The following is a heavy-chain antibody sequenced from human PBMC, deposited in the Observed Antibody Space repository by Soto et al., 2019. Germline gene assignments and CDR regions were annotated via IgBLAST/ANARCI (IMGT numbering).Heavy chain of an antibody. CDR2: IYWYDDK. Sequence: QITLKESGPTLVKPTQTLTLTCTFSGFSLTTRGVGVGWIRQHPGKALECLALIYWYDDKRYSPFLQSRLSITKDTSKNLVVLTMTNVDPVDTATYYCAHIPNYYQYDWFDPWGQGTLVSVSS. V-gene: IGHV2-5*01. CDR1: GFSLTTRGVG. D-gene: IGHD3-16*01. CDR3: AHIPNYYQYDWFDP. J-gene: IGHJ5*02.